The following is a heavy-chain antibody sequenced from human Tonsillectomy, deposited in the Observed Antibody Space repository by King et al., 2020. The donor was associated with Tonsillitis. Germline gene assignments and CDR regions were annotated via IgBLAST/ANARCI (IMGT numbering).Heavy chain of an antibody. D-gene: IGHD6-19*01. CDR3: ARDLGDSDQYSSGWWYNWFDP. V-gene: IGHV1-18*01. J-gene: IGHJ5*02. Sequence: QLVQSGAEVKKPGASVKVSCKASGYTFTSYGISWVRQAPGQGLEWMGWISAYNGNTNYAQKFQGRVTMTTDTSTNTAYMHLRSLRSDDTALYYCARDLGDSDQYSSGWWYNWFDPWGQGTLVTVSS. CDR1: GYTFTSYG. CDR2: ISAYNGNT.